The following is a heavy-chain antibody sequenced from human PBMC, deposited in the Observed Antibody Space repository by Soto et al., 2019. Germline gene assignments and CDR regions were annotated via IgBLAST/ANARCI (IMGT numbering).Heavy chain of an antibody. V-gene: IGHV1-18*01. D-gene: IGHD3-3*01. Sequence: ASVKVSCKASGYTFTSYGISWVRQAPGQGLEWMGWISAYNGNTNYAQKLQGRVTMTTDTSTSTAYMELRSLRSDDTAVYYCARDRYYDGGYYYYYMDVWGKGTTVTVSS. CDR2: ISAYNGNT. CDR3: ARDRYYDGGYYYYYMDV. J-gene: IGHJ6*03. CDR1: GYTFTSYG.